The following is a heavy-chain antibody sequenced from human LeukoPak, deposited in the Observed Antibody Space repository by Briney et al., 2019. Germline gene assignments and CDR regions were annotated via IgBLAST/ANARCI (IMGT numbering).Heavy chain of an antibody. CDR1: GFTFSSFA. V-gene: IGHV3-23*01. CDR3: ARIRASSIAGTIYFDY. J-gene: IGHJ4*02. Sequence: QPGGSLRLSCAASGFTFSSFAMSWVRQAPGKGLEWVSAIVASGGNTYYADSVKGRFTISRDNSKNTLYLQMNSLRAEDTAVYYCARIRASSIAGTIYFDYWGQGTLVTVSS. CDR2: IVASGGNT. D-gene: IGHD6-13*01.